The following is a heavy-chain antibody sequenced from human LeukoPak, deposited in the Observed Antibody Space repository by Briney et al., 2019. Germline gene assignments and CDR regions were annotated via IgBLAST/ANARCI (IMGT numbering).Heavy chain of an antibody. CDR2: ISYDGSNK. D-gene: IGHD6-19*01. J-gene: IGHJ4*02. Sequence: PGGSLRLSCAASGFTFSHYSMHWARQAPGKGLEGVAVISYDGSNKYYADSVKGRFTISRDNSKNTLYLQMNSLRAEDTAVYYCAKTRQWLGYFDYWGQGTLVTVSS. V-gene: IGHV3-30*18. CDR3: AKTRQWLGYFDY. CDR1: GFTFSHYS.